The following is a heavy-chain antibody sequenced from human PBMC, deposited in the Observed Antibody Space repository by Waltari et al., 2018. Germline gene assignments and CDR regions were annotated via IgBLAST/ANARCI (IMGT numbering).Heavy chain of an antibody. V-gene: IGHV4-38-2*01. D-gene: IGHD6-19*01. J-gene: IGHJ4*02. CDR1: GYSISNGYY. CDR2: IFYSGST. CDR3: ARVPYASGWKYYFDY. Sequence: QVQLQESGPGLVKPSETLSLTCAVSGYSISNGYYWGWVRQPPGKGLEWIGSIFYSGSTYYSPSLKSRVTISMDTANNRFSLKLSSVTAADTAVYYCARVPYASGWKYYFDYWGQGTLVTVSS.